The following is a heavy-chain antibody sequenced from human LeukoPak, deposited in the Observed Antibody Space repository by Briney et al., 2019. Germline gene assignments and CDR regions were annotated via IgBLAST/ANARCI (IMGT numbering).Heavy chain of an antibody. J-gene: IGHJ4*02. V-gene: IGHV1-18*01. D-gene: IGHD2-2*01. CDR2: ISAYNDNR. Sequence: ASVKVSCKDSGYTFTSYGISWVRQAPGQGLEWMGWISAYNDNRNYAQKLQGRVSMTADKSTSTAYMELRSLRSDDTAVYYCARAEYTSSWSYFDCWGQGTLVTVSS. CDR1: GYTFTSYG. CDR3: ARAEYTSSWSYFDC.